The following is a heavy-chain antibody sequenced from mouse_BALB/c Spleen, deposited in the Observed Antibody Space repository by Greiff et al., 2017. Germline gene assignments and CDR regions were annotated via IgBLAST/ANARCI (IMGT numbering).Heavy chain of an antibody. D-gene: IGHD2-14*01. CDR3: ARGVRRGMDY. V-gene: IGHV3-2*02. Sequence: VQLQQSGPGLVKPSQSLSLTCTVTGYSITSDYAWNWIRQFPGNKLEWMGYISYSGSTSYNPSLKSRISITRDTSKNQFFLQLNSVTTEDTATYYCARGVRRGMDYWGQGTSVTVSS. J-gene: IGHJ4*01. CDR1: GYSITSDYA. CDR2: ISYSGST.